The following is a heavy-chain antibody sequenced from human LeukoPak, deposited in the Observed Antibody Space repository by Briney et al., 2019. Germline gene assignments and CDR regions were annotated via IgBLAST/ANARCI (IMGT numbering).Heavy chain of an antibody. Sequence: GGSLRLSCAASGFTFDDYGMSWVRQAPGKGLEWVSGINWNGGSTGYADSVKGRFTISRDNAKNSLYLQMNSLRAEDTALYYCAKSGIFQGYYFYYMDVWGKGTTVTISS. CDR2: INWNGGST. J-gene: IGHJ6*03. CDR1: GFTFDDYG. CDR3: AKSGIFQGYYFYYMDV. D-gene: IGHD2-15*01. V-gene: IGHV3-20*04.